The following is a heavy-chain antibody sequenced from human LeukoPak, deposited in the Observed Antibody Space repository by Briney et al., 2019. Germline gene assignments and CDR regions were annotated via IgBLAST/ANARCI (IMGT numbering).Heavy chain of an antibody. D-gene: IGHD2/OR15-2a*01. CDR2: IKHDGGEK. J-gene: IGHJ4*02. V-gene: IGHV3-7*01. CDR3: ARDKRGNHY. Sequence: GGSLTLSCAASGFSFSTYWMTWVRQAPGKGLEWVATIKHDGGEKYYVDSVKGRFTISRDNAKNSVHLQTKSLRAEDTAVYYCARDKRGNHYWGQGTLVTVSS. CDR1: GFSFSTYW.